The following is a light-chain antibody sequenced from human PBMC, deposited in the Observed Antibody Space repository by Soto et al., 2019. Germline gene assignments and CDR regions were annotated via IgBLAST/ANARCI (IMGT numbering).Light chain of an antibody. Sequence: QLTQSPSSLSASVGDRVTITCRASQDISRYLAWYQQRAVKAPKLLIYGASTLQSGVPSRLSGSGSGTEFTLTISSLQPEDFATYHCQQLQRTPFTFGPGTTVDV. V-gene: IGKV1-9*01. CDR3: QQLQRTPFT. J-gene: IGKJ3*01. CDR1: QDISRY. CDR2: GAS.